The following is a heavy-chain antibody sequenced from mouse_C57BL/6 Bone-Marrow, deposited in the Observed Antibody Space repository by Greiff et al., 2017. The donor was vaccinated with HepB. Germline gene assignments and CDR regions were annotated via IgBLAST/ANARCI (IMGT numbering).Heavy chain of an antibody. J-gene: IGHJ4*01. CDR1: GYTFPGHW. V-gene: IGHV1-56*01. Sequence: VMLVESGPELVRPGASVKISGKAPGYTFPGHWMQWVRQGPGRGLGGMGGIFPGSGSTYYNEKFKGKATLTVDKTSSTAYMQLSSLTSEDSAVYFCAQYYAMDYWGQGTSVTVSS. CDR2: IFPGSGST. CDR3: AQYYAMDY.